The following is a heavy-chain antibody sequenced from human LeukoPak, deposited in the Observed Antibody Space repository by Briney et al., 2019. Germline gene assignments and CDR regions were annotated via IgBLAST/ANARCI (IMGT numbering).Heavy chain of an antibody. CDR3: TTDVL. CDR2: IKSNTDARTT. V-gene: IGHV3-15*01. Sequence: GGSLRLSCAASGFTFSNAWMSWVRQAPGKGMEWFGRIKSNTDARTTDSAPPVNARFTISRHNSKNTLYLQINSLNTEDPAVYYCTTDVLWGQGTLVTVSS. CDR1: GFTFSNAW. J-gene: IGHJ4*02.